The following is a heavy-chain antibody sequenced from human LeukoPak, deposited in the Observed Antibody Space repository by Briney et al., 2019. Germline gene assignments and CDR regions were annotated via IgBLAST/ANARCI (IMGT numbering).Heavy chain of an antibody. V-gene: IGHV3-30*02. CDR3: AKESLRFSDPPFDP. Sequence: PGGSLRLSCAASGFTFSSYSMNWVRQAPVKGLEWVAFIRYDGSNKYYADSVKGRFTISRDNSKNTLYLQMNSLRAEDTAVYYCAKESLRFSDPPFDPWGQGTLVTVSS. J-gene: IGHJ5*02. CDR1: GFTFSSYS. CDR2: IRYDGSNK. D-gene: IGHD3-3*01.